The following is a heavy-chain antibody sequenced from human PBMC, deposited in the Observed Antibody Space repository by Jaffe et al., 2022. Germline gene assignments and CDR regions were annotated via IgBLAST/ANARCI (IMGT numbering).Heavy chain of an antibody. J-gene: IGHJ5*02. CDR3: ARTYYYDSSGYQNWFDP. CDR2: IIPIFGTA. Sequence: QVQLVQSGAEVKKPGSSVKVSCKASGGTFSSYAISWVRQAPGQGLEWMGGIIPIFGTANYAQKFQGRVTITTDESTSTAYMELSSLRSEDTAVYYCARTYYYDSSGYQNWFDPWGQGTLVTVSS. CDR1: GGTFSSYA. V-gene: IGHV1-69*05. D-gene: IGHD3-22*01.